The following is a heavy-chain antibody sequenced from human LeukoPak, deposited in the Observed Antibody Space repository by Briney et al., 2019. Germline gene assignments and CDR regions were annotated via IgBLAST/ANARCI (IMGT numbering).Heavy chain of an antibody. D-gene: IGHD3-22*01. J-gene: IGHJ4*02. V-gene: IGHV3-11*01. CDR2: ISTSGSTI. CDR1: GFTFSDYY. CDR3: AKLTLIVVVRGGADY. Sequence: GGSLRLSCVASGFTFSDYYMTWIRQAPGEGLECVSYISTSGSTIYYADSVKGRFTISRDNAKNSLYLQMNSLRAEDTAVYYCAKLTLIVVVRGGADYWGQGTLVTVSS.